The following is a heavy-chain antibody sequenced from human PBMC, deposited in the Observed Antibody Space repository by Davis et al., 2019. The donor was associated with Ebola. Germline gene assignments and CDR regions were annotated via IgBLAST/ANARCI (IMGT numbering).Heavy chain of an antibody. CDR2: ISSSGSTI. CDR3: AIIEMATKKEDY. V-gene: IGHV3-11*04. CDR1: GFTFSDYY. J-gene: IGHJ4*02. D-gene: IGHD5-24*01. Sequence: GESLKISCAASGFTFSDYYMSWIRQAPGKGLEWVSYISSSGSTIYYADSVKGRFTISRDNSKNTLYLQMNSLRAEDTAVYYCAIIEMATKKEDYWGQGTLVTVSS.